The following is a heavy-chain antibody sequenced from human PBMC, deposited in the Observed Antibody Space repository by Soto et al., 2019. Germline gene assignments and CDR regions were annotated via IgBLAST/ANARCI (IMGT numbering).Heavy chain of an antibody. CDR3: ARVSSSWLGGGYFDY. CDR2: INSDGSST. Sequence: EVQLVESGGGLVQPGGSLRLSCAASGFTFSSYWMHWVRQAPGKGLVWVSRINSDGSSTSYADSVKGRFTISRDNAXXTLYLQMNSRRAEDTAVYYCARVSSSWLGGGYFDYWGQGTLVTVSS. J-gene: IGHJ4*02. CDR1: GFTFSSYW. D-gene: IGHD6-13*01. V-gene: IGHV3-74*01.